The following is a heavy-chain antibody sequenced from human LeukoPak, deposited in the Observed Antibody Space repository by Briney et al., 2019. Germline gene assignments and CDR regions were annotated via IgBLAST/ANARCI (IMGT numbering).Heavy chain of an antibody. D-gene: IGHD5-12*01. Sequence: GGSLRLSCAASGFTFRTYEMNWVRQAPGMGLEWVSYISSSGSTKYYADSVKGRFTISRDNAKNSLFLQMNSLRVEDTAVYYCARDWDSGYDTYYFDYWGQGTLVTVSS. J-gene: IGHJ4*02. CDR3: ARDWDSGYDTYYFDY. CDR2: ISSSGSTK. V-gene: IGHV3-48*03. CDR1: GFTFRTYE.